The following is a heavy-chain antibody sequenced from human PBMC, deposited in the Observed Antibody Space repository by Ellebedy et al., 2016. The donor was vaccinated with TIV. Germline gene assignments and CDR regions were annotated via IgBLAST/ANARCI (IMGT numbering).Heavy chain of an antibody. D-gene: IGHD2-2*01. CDR1: GGSFSGYY. Sequence: GSLRLSXAVYGGSFSGYYWSWIRQPPGKGLEWIGEINHSGSTNYNPSLKSRVTISVDTSKNQFSLKLSSVTAADTAVYYCARVLLVRKYQLWNYYYYGMDVWGQGTTVTVSS. CDR3: ARVLLVRKYQLWNYYYYGMDV. CDR2: INHSGST. J-gene: IGHJ6*02. V-gene: IGHV4-34*01.